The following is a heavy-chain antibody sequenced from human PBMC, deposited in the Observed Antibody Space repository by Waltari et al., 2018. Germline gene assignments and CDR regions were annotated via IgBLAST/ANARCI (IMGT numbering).Heavy chain of an antibody. J-gene: IGHJ4*02. CDR2: IKQDGSEK. Sequence: EVQLVESGVGSVQPGGSLRLSCAASGMTFSNYWMNWVRQAPGKGLEWVANIKQDGSEKNYVDSVEGRFSISRDNAQNSLYLQMNSLRAEDTAIYYCVTGLTTVTAKDYFDHWGQGALVTVS. V-gene: IGHV3-7*01. D-gene: IGHD4-17*01. CDR1: GMTFSNYW. CDR3: VTGLTTVTAKDYFDH.